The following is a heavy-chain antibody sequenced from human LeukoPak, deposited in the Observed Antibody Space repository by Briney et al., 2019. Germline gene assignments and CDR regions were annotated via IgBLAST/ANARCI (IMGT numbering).Heavy chain of an antibody. V-gene: IGHV3-30*03. CDR3: LALSNPGYSSSWYTPATDY. Sequence: PGRSLRLSCAASGFTFSSYGMHWVRQAPGKGLEWVAVISYDGSNKYYADSVKGRFTISRDNSKNTLYLQMNSLRTEDTAVYYCLALSNPGYSSSWYTPATDYWGQGTLVTVSS. CDR1: GFTFSSYG. CDR2: ISYDGSNK. D-gene: IGHD6-13*01. J-gene: IGHJ4*02.